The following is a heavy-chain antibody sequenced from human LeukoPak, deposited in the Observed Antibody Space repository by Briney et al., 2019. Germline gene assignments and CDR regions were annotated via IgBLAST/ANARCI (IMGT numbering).Heavy chain of an antibody. J-gene: IGHJ4*02. Sequence: SVKVSCKASGGSFSSYAIRWVREAPGQGLEWMVGIIPIFGTANYAQKFQGRVTITTDESTSTAYMELSSLRSEDTAVYYCARDRCSSTSCYASPLEYWGQGTLVTVSS. CDR2: IIPIFGTA. CDR1: GGSFSSYA. D-gene: IGHD2-2*01. CDR3: ARDRCSSTSCYASPLEY. V-gene: IGHV1-69*05.